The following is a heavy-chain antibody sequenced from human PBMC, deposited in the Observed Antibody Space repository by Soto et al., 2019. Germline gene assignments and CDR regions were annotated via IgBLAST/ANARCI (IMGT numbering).Heavy chain of an antibody. D-gene: IGHD3-3*01. V-gene: IGHV4-31*03. CDR3: ARDTLSRFGSGYYIGGNYYYGMEV. CDR1: GGSISSGGYY. CDR2: IYYSGST. J-gene: IGHJ6*02. Sequence: SETLSLTCTVSGGSISSGGYYWSWIRQRPGKGLEWIGYIYYSGSTYYNPSLKSRVTISVDTSKIQFSLKLSSVTAADTAVYYCARDTLSRFGSGYYIGGNYYYGMEVWGQGTTVTVSS.